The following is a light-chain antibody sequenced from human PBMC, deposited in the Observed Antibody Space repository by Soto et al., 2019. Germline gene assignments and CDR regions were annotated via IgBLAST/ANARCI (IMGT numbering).Light chain of an antibody. CDR3: MQGTHWPHT. CDR2: KVS. CDR1: QSLVYSDGNTY. Sequence: DVVMTQSPLSLPVTLGQPASISCRSSQSLVYSDGNTYLSWFQQRPGQSPRRLIYKVSNRDSGVPDRFSGSGSGTDFTLKISRVEAEDVGVSYCMQGTHWPHTFGPGTKVDIK. V-gene: IGKV2-30*01. J-gene: IGKJ3*01.